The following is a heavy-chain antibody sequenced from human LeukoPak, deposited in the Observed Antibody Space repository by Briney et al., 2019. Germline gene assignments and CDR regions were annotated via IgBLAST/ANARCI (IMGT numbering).Heavy chain of an antibody. V-gene: IGHV4-34*01. D-gene: IGHD6-13*01. CDR2: INHSGST. CDR3: ARGRRGYSSSWELDY. Sequence: NPSETLSLTCAVYGGSFSGYYWSWIRQPPGKGLEWIGEINHSGSTNYNPSLKSRVTISVDTSKNQFSLKLSSVTAADTAVYYCARGRRGYSSSWELDYWGQGTLVTVSP. J-gene: IGHJ4*02. CDR1: GGSFSGYY.